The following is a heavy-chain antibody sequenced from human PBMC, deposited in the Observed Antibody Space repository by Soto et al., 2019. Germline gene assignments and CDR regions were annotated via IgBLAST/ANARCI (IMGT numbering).Heavy chain of an antibody. CDR3: ARDTPPTDY. CDR1: GYTFTSYH. CDR2: ISAYNTNT. J-gene: IGHJ4*02. Sequence: QVQLVQSGAEVKKPGASVKVSCKTSGYTFTSYHISWVRQAPGQGLEWMGWISAYNTNTNYAQKFQGRVTMTTDTLTSTAYMDLRSLRSYDTAVYYFARDTPPTDYWGQGTLVTVSS. V-gene: IGHV1-18*01.